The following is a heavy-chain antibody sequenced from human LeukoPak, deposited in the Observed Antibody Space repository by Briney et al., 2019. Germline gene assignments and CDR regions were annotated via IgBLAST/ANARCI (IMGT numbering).Heavy chain of an antibody. CDR2: ISYYGSNK. CDR1: GLTCSSYA. D-gene: IGHD3-3*01. CDR3: ARCNTIFGVVIIPFLGY. J-gene: IGHJ4*02. Sequence: GWYLRLSCAASGLTCSSYAMHWVRQAPGKGLEWVAVISYYGSNKYYADSVKGRFTISRDNSKNTRYLQMNSLRAEDTAVYYCARCNTIFGVVIIPFLGYWGQGTLVTVSS. V-gene: IGHV3-30-3*01.